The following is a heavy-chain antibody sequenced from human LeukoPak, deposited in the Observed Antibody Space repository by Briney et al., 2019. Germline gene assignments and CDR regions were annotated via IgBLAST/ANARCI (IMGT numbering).Heavy chain of an antibody. D-gene: IGHD6-13*01. V-gene: IGHV4-4*02. CDR2: IFHSGVT. CDR1: GDSVNNTNW. CDR3: ARGDSGTWYPRGLHFDY. Sequence: SETLSLTCTVSGDSVNNTNWWTWVRQSPGKGLEWIGEIFHSGVTNYNPSLKSRVVISLEKSKNQFSLKLTSVTAADTAVYYCARGDSGTWYPRGLHFDYWGQGILVTVSS. J-gene: IGHJ4*02.